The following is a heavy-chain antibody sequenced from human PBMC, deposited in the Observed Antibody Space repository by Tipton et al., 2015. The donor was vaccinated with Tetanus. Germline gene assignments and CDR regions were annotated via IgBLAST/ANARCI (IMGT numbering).Heavy chain of an antibody. CDR2: IYPGDSDT. CDR3: ARAHCTDGVCNFDF. CDR1: GYIFNNYW. D-gene: IGHD2-8*01. Sequence: VQLVQSGGEVKKPGESLKISCKGSGYIFNNYWIGWVRQKPGKGLEWMGIIYPGDSDTRYSPSFQGQVTISVDKSTNTAYLQWSSLKASDTSMFYCARAHCTDGVCNFDFWGQGALVTVAS. V-gene: IGHV5-51*01. J-gene: IGHJ4*02.